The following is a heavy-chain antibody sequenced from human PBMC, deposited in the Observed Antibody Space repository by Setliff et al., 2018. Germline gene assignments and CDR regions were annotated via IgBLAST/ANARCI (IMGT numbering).Heavy chain of an antibody. CDR3: ARHPYYDSSGYRDY. CDR1: GGSINNYH. J-gene: IGHJ4*02. CDR2: VGYNGNT. D-gene: IGHD3-22*01. Sequence: SETLSLTCTVSGGSINNYHWNWIRQPPGKGLEWIGYVGYNGNTHYNPSLNSRVTMSVDTSKNQFSLKLSSVTAADTAVYYCARHPYYDSSGYRDYWGQGTLVTVSS. V-gene: IGHV4-59*08.